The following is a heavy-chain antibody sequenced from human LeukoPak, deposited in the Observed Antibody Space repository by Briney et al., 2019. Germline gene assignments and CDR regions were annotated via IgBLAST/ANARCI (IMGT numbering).Heavy chain of an antibody. CDR2: IHPGDSDI. Sequence: GESLKISCKGSGYSFTNYWIGWVRQMPGKGLEWMGIIHPGDSDIKYSPSLQGQVTISADKSITTAYLQWSGLKASDTAIYYCARRPMLPQGGFDIWGQGTMVTVS. CDR3: ARRPMLPQGGFDI. V-gene: IGHV5-51*01. CDR1: GYSFTNYW. J-gene: IGHJ3*02. D-gene: IGHD2-15*01.